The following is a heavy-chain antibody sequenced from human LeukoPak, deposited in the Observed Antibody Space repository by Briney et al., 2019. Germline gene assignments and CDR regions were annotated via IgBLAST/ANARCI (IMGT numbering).Heavy chain of an antibody. Sequence: SETLSLTCSVSGDSISSSGYYWDWIRQPPGKGLEWIGEINHSGSTNYNPSLKSRVTISVDTSKNQFSLKLSSVTAADTAVYYCARRKWWSLAGFDYWGQGTLVTVSS. J-gene: IGHJ4*02. D-gene: IGHD2-15*01. CDR2: INHSGST. CDR1: GDSISSSGYY. CDR3: ARRKWWSLAGFDY. V-gene: IGHV4-39*07.